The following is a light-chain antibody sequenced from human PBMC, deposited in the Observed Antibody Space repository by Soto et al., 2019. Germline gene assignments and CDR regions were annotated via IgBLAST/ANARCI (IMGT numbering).Light chain of an antibody. V-gene: IGLV4-60*03. CDR2: IAGSGSY. CDR3: ETWDSSTPWV. Sequence: QPVLTQSSSASASLRSSVTLTCTLRSGHSSYIIAWHQQQPGKPPRYLMKIAGSGSYNTGSGVPDRFSGSSSGADRYLTISDLLSEDESDYYCETWDSSTPWVFGGGTKLTVL. CDR1: SGHSSYI. J-gene: IGLJ3*02.